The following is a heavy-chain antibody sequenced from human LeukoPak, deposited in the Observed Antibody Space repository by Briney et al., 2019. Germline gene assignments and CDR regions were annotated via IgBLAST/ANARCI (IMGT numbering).Heavy chain of an antibody. CDR3: ARGGNTSDLYYGMDV. J-gene: IGHJ6*02. V-gene: IGHV1-46*01. D-gene: IGHD6-25*01. CDR1: GYTFTSYY. CDR2: INPSGGST. Sequence: ASVKVSCKASGYTFTSYYMHWVRQAPGQGLEWMGIINPSGGSTSYAQKFQGRVTITADESTSTAYMELSSLRSEDTAIYYCARGGNTSDLYYGMDVWGQGTTVTVSS.